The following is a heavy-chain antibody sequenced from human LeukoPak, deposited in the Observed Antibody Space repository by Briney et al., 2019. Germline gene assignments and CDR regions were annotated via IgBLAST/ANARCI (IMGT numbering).Heavy chain of an antibody. CDR2: IIPIFGTA. V-gene: IGHV1-69*13. Sequence: SVKVSCKASGGTFSSYAISWVRQAPGQGLEWMGGIIPIFGTANYAQKFQGRVTITADESTSTAHMELSSLRSEDTAVYYCARGGVVPAAIPWFDPWGQGTLVTVSS. CDR3: ARGGVVPAAIPWFDP. J-gene: IGHJ5*02. CDR1: GGTFSSYA. D-gene: IGHD2-2*02.